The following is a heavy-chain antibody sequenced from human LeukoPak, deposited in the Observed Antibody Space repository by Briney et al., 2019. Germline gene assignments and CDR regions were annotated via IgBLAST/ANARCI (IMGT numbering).Heavy chain of an antibody. CDR2: IYYSGST. V-gene: IGHV4-59*12. J-gene: IGHJ4*02. Sequence: PSETLSLTCTVSGGSISSYYWSWIRQPPGKGLEWIGYIYYSGSTNYNPSLKSRVTISVDKSKNQFSLKVSSVTAADTAVYYCARGIQLWLSYDYWGQGTLVTVSS. D-gene: IGHD5-18*01. CDR1: GGSISSYY. CDR3: ARGIQLWLSYDY.